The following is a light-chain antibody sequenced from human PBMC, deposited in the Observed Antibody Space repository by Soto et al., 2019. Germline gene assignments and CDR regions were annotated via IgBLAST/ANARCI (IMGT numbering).Light chain of an antibody. J-gene: IGKJ4*01. CDR2: DAS. Sequence: EIVLIQSPATLSLSPGERATLSCRASHSVSSGYLAWYQQKPGQAPRLLIYDASSRATGIPDRFSGSGSGTDFTLTISSLEPEDFAVYYCQQRSNWPPGRLSFGGGTKVDIK. V-gene: IGKV3D-20*02. CDR3: QQRSNWPPGRLS. CDR1: HSVSSGY.